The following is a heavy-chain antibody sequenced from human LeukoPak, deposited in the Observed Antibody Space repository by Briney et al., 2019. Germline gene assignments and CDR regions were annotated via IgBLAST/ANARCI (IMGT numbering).Heavy chain of an antibody. J-gene: IGHJ5*02. CDR2: IYTSGST. Sequence: SETLSLTCTVSGGSISRYYWSWLRQPAGKGLEWIGRIYTSGSTNYNPSLKSRVTMSVDTSKNQFSLKLSSVTAADTAVYYCARGSPKRITMVRGVIRRYNWFDPWGQGTLVTVSS. V-gene: IGHV4-4*07. CDR3: ARGSPKRITMVRGVIRRYNWFDP. CDR1: GGSISRYY. D-gene: IGHD3-10*01.